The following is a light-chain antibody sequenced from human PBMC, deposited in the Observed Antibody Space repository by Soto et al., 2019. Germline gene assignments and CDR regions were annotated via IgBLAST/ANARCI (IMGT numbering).Light chain of an antibody. V-gene: IGLV1-40*01. CDR3: QSYDSSLSGHVV. Sequence: QLVLTQPPSVSGAPGQRVTISCTGSSSNIGAGHDVHWYQQLPGTAPKLLIYGNSNRPSGVPDRFSGSKSGTSASLAITGLQAEDEADYYCQSYDSSLSGHVVFGGGTKLTVL. J-gene: IGLJ2*01. CDR1: SSNIGAGHD. CDR2: GNS.